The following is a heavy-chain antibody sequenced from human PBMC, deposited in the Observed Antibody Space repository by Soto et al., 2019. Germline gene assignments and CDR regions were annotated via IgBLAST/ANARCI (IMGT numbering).Heavy chain of an antibody. CDR2: IDWDDDK. V-gene: IGHV2-70*01. CDR3: ARIPHYYDSSGYPDY. D-gene: IGHD3-22*01. CDR1: GLSVITIVMG. Sequence: GCGPTLVNPTQTLTLTCTFSGLSVITIVMGVSWIRHPPGKALEWLALIDWDDDKYYSTSLKTRLTISKDTSKNQVVLTMTNMDPVDTATYYCARIPHYYDSSGYPDYWGQGTLVTVSS. J-gene: IGHJ4*02.